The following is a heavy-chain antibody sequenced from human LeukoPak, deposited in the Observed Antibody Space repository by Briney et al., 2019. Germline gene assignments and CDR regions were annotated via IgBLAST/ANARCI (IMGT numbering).Heavy chain of an antibody. Sequence: GGSLRLSCAASGFTFSSYAMHWVRQAPGKGLEWVSFITSDGSQKYYADSVKGRFTISRDNSKNTLYLQLNSLRVEDTAVYYCAREHGRSGYFDYWGQGTLVSVSS. CDR2: ITSDGSQK. V-gene: IGHV3-30*19. D-gene: IGHD3-22*01. CDR1: GFTFSSYA. J-gene: IGHJ4*02. CDR3: AREHGRSGYFDY.